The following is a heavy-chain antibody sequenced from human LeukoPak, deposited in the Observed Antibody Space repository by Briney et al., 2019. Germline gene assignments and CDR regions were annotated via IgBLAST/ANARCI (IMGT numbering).Heavy chain of an antibody. Sequence: GGSLRLSCAASGFTFSSYSMSWVRQAPGKGLEWVSSISSSSSYIYYADSVKGRFTISRDNAKNSLYLQMNNLRAEDTAVYYCAKREGYSIFDYWGQGTLVTVSS. CDR3: AKREGYSIFDY. J-gene: IGHJ4*02. V-gene: IGHV3-21*04. D-gene: IGHD5-24*01. CDR2: ISSSSSYI. CDR1: GFTFSSYS.